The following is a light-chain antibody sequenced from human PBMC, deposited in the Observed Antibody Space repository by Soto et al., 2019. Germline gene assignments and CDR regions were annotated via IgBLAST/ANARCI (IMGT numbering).Light chain of an antibody. V-gene: IGLV2-14*01. CDR1: SNDVGGYNH. CDR2: DVI. Sequence: QSALTQPASVSGSPGQAITISCTGTSNDVGGYNHVSWYQQHPGKAPKLMIYDVINRPSGVSNRFSGTKSGNRASLTISGLRTEDEADYYCSSYTSSSTSVIFGGGTKLTVL. CDR3: SSYTSSSTSVI. J-gene: IGLJ2*01.